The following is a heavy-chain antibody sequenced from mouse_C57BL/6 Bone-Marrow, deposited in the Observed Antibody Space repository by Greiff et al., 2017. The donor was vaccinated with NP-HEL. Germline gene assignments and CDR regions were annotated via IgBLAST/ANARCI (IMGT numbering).Heavy chain of an antibody. D-gene: IGHD2-5*01. CDR1: GFTFSSYA. V-gene: IGHV5-4*01. CDR2: ISDGGSYT. J-gene: IGHJ3*01. CDR3: ARKGDYYSNWFAY. Sequence: EVQLKESGGGLVKPGGSLQLSCAASGFTFSSYAMSWVRQTPEKRLEWVATISDGGSYTYYPDNVKGRFTISRDNAKNNLYLQMSHLKSEDTAMYYCARKGDYYSNWFAYWGQGTLVTVSA.